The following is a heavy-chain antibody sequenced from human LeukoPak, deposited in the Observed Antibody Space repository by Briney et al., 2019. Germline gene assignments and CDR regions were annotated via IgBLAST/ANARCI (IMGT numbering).Heavy chain of an antibody. V-gene: IGHV4-4*09. D-gene: IGHD1-26*01. CDR2: IHATGGS. Sequence: MPSETLSLTCTVSGASIRNYYWSWIRQTPEKGLEWMGYIHATGGSNYYPSLKSRLTVSIDTSRNQLSLKLTSVTAADTAVYFCARLGSYHDFWGQGALVTVSS. CDR1: GASIRNYY. J-gene: IGHJ4*02. CDR3: ARLGSYHDF.